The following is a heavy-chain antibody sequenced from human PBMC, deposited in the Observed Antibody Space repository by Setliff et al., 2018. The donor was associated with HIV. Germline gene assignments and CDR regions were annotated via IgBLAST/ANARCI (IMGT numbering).Heavy chain of an antibody. CDR1: RGTFSSFA. CDR2: IIPTFGTS. V-gene: IGHV1-69*13. Sequence: AASVKVSCKTSRGTFSSFALSWVRQAPGQGLEWMGGIIPTFGTSNYAQKFQGRVTITADESMTTAYMELSGLKYEDTAVYYCARDGLLVAGIRFDYWGQGTLVTVSS. J-gene: IGHJ4*02. D-gene: IGHD6-19*01. CDR3: ARDGLLVAGIRFDY.